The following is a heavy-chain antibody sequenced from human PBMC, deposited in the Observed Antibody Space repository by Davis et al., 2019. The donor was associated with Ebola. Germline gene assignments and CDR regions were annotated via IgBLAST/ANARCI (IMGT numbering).Heavy chain of an antibody. Sequence: GESLKISCAASGFTFSSYSMNWVRQAPGKGLAWVSSISSSSSYIYYADSVKGRFTISRDNAKNSLYLQMNSLRAEDTAVYYCATLFTMVQRGAPYWGQGTLVTVSS. D-gene: IGHD3-10*01. CDR1: GFTFSSYS. CDR3: ATLFTMVQRGAPY. J-gene: IGHJ4*02. CDR2: ISSSSSYI. V-gene: IGHV3-21*01.